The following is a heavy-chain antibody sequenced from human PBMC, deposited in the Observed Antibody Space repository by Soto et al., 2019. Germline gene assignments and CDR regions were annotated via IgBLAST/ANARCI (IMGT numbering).Heavy chain of an antibody. D-gene: IGHD1-20*01. Sequence: GGSLRLSCGASAFTFSHFAMNWVRQAPGKGLEWVSVISGGGTTFYADSVKGRFTISRDNSKNTLYLQMNSLRAEDTAVYYCAKGFEYNNYGMDVWGQGTMVTVSS. CDR2: ISGGGTT. CDR1: AFTFSHFA. CDR3: AKGFEYNNYGMDV. V-gene: IGHV3-23*01. J-gene: IGHJ6*02.